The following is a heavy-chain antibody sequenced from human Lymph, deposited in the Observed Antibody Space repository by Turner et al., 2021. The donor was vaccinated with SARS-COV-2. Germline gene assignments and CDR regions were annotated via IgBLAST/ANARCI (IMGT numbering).Heavy chain of an antibody. J-gene: IGHJ4*02. CDR3: ARRSWQDY. CDR2: ISSSSNYI. CDR1: GFTFSSYS. V-gene: IGHV3-21*01. Sequence: EGRLVGSGGGLCKPGGAPGLSCAASGFTFSSYSMNWVRQVPGKGLEWVSSISSSSNYIYYADSVKGRFTISRDNAKNSLYLQMNSLRAEDTAVYYCARRSWQDYWGQGTLVTVSS. D-gene: IGHD6-13*01.